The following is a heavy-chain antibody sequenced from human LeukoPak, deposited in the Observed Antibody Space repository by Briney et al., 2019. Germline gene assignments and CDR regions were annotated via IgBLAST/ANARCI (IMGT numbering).Heavy chain of an antibody. D-gene: IGHD3-3*01. CDR1: GFTFSSYG. J-gene: IGHJ4*02. V-gene: IGHV3-30*18. CDR3: AKDGIFGVS. Sequence: PGRSLRLSCAASGFTFSSYGMHWVRQAPGKGLEWVAVMSYDGSNKYYADSVKGRFTISRDNSKNTLYLQMNSLRAEDTAVYYCAKDGIFGVSWGQGTLVTVSS. CDR2: MSYDGSNK.